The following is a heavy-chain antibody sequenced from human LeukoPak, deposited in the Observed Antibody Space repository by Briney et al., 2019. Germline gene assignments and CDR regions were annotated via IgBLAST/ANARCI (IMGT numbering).Heavy chain of an antibody. Sequence: SETLSLTCTVSGGSISSYYWSWIRQPPGKGLEWIGYIYYGGSTNYNPSLKSRVTISVDTSKNQFSLKLSSVTAADTAVYYCARHQGPDIAAAGYDYWGQGTLVTVSS. CDR3: ARHQGPDIAAAGYDY. CDR2: IYYGGST. D-gene: IGHD6-13*01. CDR1: GGSISSYY. V-gene: IGHV4-59*08. J-gene: IGHJ4*02.